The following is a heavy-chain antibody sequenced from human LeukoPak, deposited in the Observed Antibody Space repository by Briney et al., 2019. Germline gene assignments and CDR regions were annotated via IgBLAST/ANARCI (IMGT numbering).Heavy chain of an antibody. D-gene: IGHD3-10*01. CDR3: AREGFGDSSGYMDV. CDR2: IIPIFGTA. CDR1: GGTFSSYA. J-gene: IGHJ6*03. V-gene: IGHV1-69*05. Sequence: SVKVSCKASGGTFSSYAISWVRQAPGQGLEWMGGIIPIFGTANYAQKFQGRVTITTDESTSTAYMELSSLRSEDTAVYYCAREGFGDSSGYMDVWGKGTTVTVSS.